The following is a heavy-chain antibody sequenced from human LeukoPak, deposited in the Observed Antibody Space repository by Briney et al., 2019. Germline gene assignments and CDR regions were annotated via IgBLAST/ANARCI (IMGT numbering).Heavy chain of an antibody. CDR2: MNPNSGNT. D-gene: IGHD5-12*01. V-gene: IGHV1-8*01. CDR1: GYTFTSYD. Sequence: ASVKVSCKASGYTFTSYDIHWVRQATGQGLEWMGWMNPNSGNTGYAQKFQGRVTMTRNTSISTAYMELSSLRSEDTAVYYCAIIVALPNGMDVWGQGTTVTVSS. CDR3: AIIVALPNGMDV. J-gene: IGHJ6*02.